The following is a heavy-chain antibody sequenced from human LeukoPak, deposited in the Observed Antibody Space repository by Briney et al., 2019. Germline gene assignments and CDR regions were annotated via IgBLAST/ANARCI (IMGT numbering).Heavy chain of an antibody. CDR2: INNSGST. Sequence: PSETLSLTCAVYGASFSDSYLSCIRQSPEKGLEWIGEINNSGSTSYNPSLNSRVIMSVDRSKNQFSLRLTSVTAADTAVYYCARGRYGPRLGNWGQGTLVTVSS. D-gene: IGHD3-10*01. CDR3: ARGRYGPRLGN. CDR1: GASFSDSY. J-gene: IGHJ4*02. V-gene: IGHV4-34*01.